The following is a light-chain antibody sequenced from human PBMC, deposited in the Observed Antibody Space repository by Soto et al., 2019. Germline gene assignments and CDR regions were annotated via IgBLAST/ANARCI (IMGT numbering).Light chain of an antibody. CDR3: NSYTSSSTSYV. V-gene: IGLV2-14*01. CDR1: SSDVGGYNY. Sequence: QSALTQPASVSGSPGQSITISCTGTSSDVGGYNYVSWYQQHPGKAPKLMIYEVSNRPSGVSNRFSGSKSGNTASLTISGLQAEDEADYYCNSYTSSSTSYVFGTGTKV. CDR2: EVS. J-gene: IGLJ1*01.